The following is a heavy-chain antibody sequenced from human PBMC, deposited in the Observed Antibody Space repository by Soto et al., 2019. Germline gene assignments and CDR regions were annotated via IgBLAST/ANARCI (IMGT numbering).Heavy chain of an antibody. D-gene: IGHD2-2*01. CDR1: GYTFTSYG. V-gene: IGHV1-18*01. CDR3: ALTLDLIYEFCSSNSSNLLAEAALDY. Sequence: ASVKVSCKASGYTFTSYGISWGRQAPGQGLEWMGWISAYNGNTNYAQKLQGRVTMTTDTSTSTAYMELRSLRSDDTAVYYCALTLDLIYEFCSSNSSNLLAEAALDYWGQATLVTVPS. CDR2: ISAYNGNT. J-gene: IGHJ4*02.